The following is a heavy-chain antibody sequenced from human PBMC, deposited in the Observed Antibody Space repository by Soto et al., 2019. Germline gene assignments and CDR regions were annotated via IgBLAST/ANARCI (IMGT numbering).Heavy chain of an antibody. CDR2: INHSGGA. D-gene: IGHD1-26*01. CDR1: GGSFSGHI. J-gene: IGHJ4*02. V-gene: IGHV4-34*01. Sequence: SETLSLTCAVYGGSFSGHIWTWIRQTPGKGLQWIGQINHSGGASYNPSLKSRVTISVHTSNSQFSLELSSVTAADTAVYYCARDDSGFSGSHYIDYFNYWGQGALVTVS. CDR3: ARDDSGFSGSHYIDYFNY.